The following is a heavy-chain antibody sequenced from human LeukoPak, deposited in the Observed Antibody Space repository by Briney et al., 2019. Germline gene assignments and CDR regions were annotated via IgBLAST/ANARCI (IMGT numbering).Heavy chain of an antibody. J-gene: IGHJ5*02. CDR1: GFSLSNARMG. V-gene: IGHV2-26*01. CDR3: ARMTVVVVAATRGNWFDP. Sequence: ESGPVLVKPTETLTLTCTVSGFSLSNARMGVSWIRQPPGKALEWLAHIFSNDEKSYSTSLKSRLTISKDTSKSQVVLTMTNMDPADTATYYCARMTVVVVAATRGNWFDPWGQGTLVTVSS. CDR2: IFSNDEK. D-gene: IGHD2-15*01.